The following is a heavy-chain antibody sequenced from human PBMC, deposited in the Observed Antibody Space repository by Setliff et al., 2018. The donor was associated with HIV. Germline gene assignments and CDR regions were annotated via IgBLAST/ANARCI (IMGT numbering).Heavy chain of an antibody. CDR3: ASKVHWGYDFWNGPSPMEV. V-gene: IGHV1-2*06. J-gene: IGHJ6*02. CDR1: GYTFTGYY. D-gene: IGHD3-3*01. CDR2: INPNSGGT. Sequence: ASVKVSCKASGYTFTGYYMHWVRQAPGQGLEWMVRINPNSGGTNYAQKFQGRVTMTRDTSITTAYMELSRLRSDDTAVYYCASKVHWGYDFWNGPSPMEVWGLGTSVTVSS.